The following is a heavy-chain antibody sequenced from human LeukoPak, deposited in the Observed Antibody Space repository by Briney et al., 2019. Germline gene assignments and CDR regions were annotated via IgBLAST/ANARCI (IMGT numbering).Heavy chain of an antibody. Sequence: ASVKVSCKASGYTFTSYGISWVRQAPGQGLEWMGWISAYNGNTNYAQKLQGRVTMTTDTSTSTAYMELRSLRSDDTAVYYCAIASGCSSTSCSSDWFDPWGQGTLVTVSS. V-gene: IGHV1-18*01. CDR2: ISAYNGNT. D-gene: IGHD2-2*01. CDR1: GYTFTSYG. J-gene: IGHJ5*02. CDR3: AIASGCSSTSCSSDWFDP.